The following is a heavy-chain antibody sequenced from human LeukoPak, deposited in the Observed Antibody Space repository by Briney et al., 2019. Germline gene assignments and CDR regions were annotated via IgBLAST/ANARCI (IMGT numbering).Heavy chain of an antibody. D-gene: IGHD4-17*01. V-gene: IGHV4-39*01. CDR3: ASSYGDLSDYYFDY. Sequence: PSETLSLTCTVSGASITSSGYYWGWIRQPPGTGLEWIGTIFHSGSTYYNPSLKSRVTISLDTSKNQFSLRLSSVTAADTAVYYCASSYGDLSDYYFDYWGQGTLVTVSS. J-gene: IGHJ4*02. CDR1: GASITSSGYY. CDR2: IFHSGST.